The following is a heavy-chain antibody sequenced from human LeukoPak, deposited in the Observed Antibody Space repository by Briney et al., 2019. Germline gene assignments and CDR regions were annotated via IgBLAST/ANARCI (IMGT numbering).Heavy chain of an antibody. V-gene: IGHV1-69*04. CDR3: ASVEGFGEFLEAFDI. Sequence: SVNVSCKASGGTFSSYAISWVRQAPGQGLEWMGRIIPILGIANYAQKFQGRVTITADKSTSTAYMELSSLRSEDTAVYYCASVEGFGEFLEAFDIWGQGTMVTVSS. J-gene: IGHJ3*02. CDR2: IIPILGIA. D-gene: IGHD3-10*01. CDR1: GGTFSSYA.